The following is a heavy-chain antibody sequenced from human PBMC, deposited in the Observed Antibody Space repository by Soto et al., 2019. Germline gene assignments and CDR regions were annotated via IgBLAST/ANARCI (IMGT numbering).Heavy chain of an antibody. CDR1: GGSISSDDYY. D-gene: IGHD3-10*01. CDR3: SRTSPRGSGTLLDF. J-gene: IGHJ4*02. Sequence: PSETLSLTCTVSGGSISSDDYYWSWIRQPPGKGLEWIGYIYHSGSAYYNPSLKSRVTISIDTSKNQLSLKLSSVTAADTAVYYCSRTSPRGSGTLLDFWGQGTLVTVSS. CDR2: IYHSGSA. V-gene: IGHV4-30-4*01.